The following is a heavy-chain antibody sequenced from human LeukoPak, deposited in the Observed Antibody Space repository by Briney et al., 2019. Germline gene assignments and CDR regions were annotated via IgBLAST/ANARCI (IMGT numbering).Heavy chain of an antibody. CDR3: ARVRRWLGPPNERLGPPNDRPLLDF. CDR1: GGSVSSGSYY. V-gene: IGHV4-61*01. Sequence: KPSETLSLTCAVSGGSVSSGSYYWSWIRQPPGKGLDVIGYIYYTGTTHYNPSLKSRVSISLDTSKKQFSLSLSSLTAADTAVYYCARVRRWLGPPNERLGPPNDRPLLDFWGQGNLVTVSS. D-gene: IGHD5-24*01. CDR2: IYYTGTT. J-gene: IGHJ4*02.